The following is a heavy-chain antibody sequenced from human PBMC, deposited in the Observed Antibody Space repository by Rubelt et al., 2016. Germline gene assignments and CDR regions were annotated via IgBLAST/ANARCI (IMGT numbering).Heavy chain of an antibody. CDR1: GFTFSTYA. V-gene: IGHV3-30*14. CDR2: ISFDGTKR. J-gene: IGHJ4*02. Sequence: SGGGVVQPGRSLRLSCAASGFTFSTYAMHWVRQAPDKGLEWVAFISFDGTKRSYPDSVKGRFIISSDNSKNTLYLQMNSLRAEDTAVYYCARAYGDYHFDYWGQGTLVTVSS. D-gene: IGHD4-17*01. CDR3: ARAYGDYHFDY.